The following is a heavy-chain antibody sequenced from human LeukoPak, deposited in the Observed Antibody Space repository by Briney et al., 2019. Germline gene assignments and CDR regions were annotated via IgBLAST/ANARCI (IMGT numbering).Heavy chain of an antibody. J-gene: IGHJ4*02. Sequence: ASVKVSCKGSGYTLTELCMHWLRQAPGKGLEWMGVFDPDGGETIYEQKFQGRVTMTGDTSTDTAYMELSSLRSEDTAVYYCATASRYYDILTGYASYYVDYWGQGTLVTVSS. D-gene: IGHD3-9*01. CDR1: GYTLTELC. V-gene: IGHV1-24*01. CDR3: ATASRYYDILTGYASYYVDY. CDR2: FDPDGGET.